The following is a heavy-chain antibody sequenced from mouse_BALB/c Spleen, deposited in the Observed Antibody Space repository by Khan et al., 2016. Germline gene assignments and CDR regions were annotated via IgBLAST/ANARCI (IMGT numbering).Heavy chain of an antibody. CDR3: ARGEGNSDY. CDR1: GYTFTDYY. V-gene: IGHV1-76*01. CDR2: IYPGSDNS. D-gene: IGHD2-1*01. J-gene: IGHJ2*01. Sequence: QVQLQQSGAELARPGASVKLSCKASGYTFTDYYIHWVKQRTGQGLEWIGGIYPGSDNSYYNERLKGTATLTADKSSSTAYIHLSRLTCEDSAGDFCARGEGNSDYGGQGTTLTVAS.